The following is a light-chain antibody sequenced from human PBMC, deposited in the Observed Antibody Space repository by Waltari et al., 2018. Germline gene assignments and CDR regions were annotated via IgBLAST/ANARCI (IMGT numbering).Light chain of an antibody. CDR1: TSNTGAGYA. Sequence: QSVLTQPPSVSGAPGPRVPISCPGSTSNTGAGYAVHWYQQLPGTAPKLLIYGTSNRPSGVPDRFSGSKSGTSASLAITGLQAEDEADYYCQSYDSSLWVFGGGTKLTVL. J-gene: IGLJ3*02. CDR2: GTS. CDR3: QSYDSSLWV. V-gene: IGLV1-40*01.